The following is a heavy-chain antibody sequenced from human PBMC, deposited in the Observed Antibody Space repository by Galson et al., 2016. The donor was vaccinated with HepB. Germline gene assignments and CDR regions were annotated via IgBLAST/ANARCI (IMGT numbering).Heavy chain of an antibody. CDR2: VSHRGST. CDR3: ARVRGYSSGWYRFDY. V-gene: IGHV4-34*01. D-gene: IGHD6-19*01. CDR1: GVSFSGFY. Sequence: SETLSLTCAAYGVSFSGFYWTWIRQPPGKGLEWIGEVSHRGSTNYNPSLKSRVTTSVDTSKNQLSLKLSSMTAADTAVYYCARVRGYSSGWYRFDYWGQGTLVTVSS. J-gene: IGHJ4*02.